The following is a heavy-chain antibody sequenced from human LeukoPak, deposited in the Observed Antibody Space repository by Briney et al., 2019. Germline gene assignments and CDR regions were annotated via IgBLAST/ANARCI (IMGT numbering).Heavy chain of an antibody. CDR1: GGSISTGGYY. V-gene: IGHV4-31*03. CDR3: ARTAGWSYGFDY. J-gene: IGHJ4*02. Sequence: KPSETLSLTCTVSGGSISTGGYYWTWIRQHPGKGLEWIGYIYNSGTTYYNPSLESRVTISGDTSKNQFSLKLSSVTAADTAVYYCARTAGWSYGFDYWGQGTLVTVSS. CDR2: IYNSGTT. D-gene: IGHD5-18*01.